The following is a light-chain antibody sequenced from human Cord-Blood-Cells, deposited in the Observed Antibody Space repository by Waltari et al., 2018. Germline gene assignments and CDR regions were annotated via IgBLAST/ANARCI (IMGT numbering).Light chain of an antibody. CDR3: QAWDSSTVV. V-gene: IGLV3-1*01. J-gene: IGLJ2*01. CDR2: QDS. CDR1: KLGDKY. Sequence: SYELTQPPSVSVSPGQTASITCPGDKLGDKYACWYQQKPGQSPVLVIYQDSKRPSGIPERFSASNTGNTATLTVSGTQAMDEADYYCQAWDSSTVVFGGRTKLTVL.